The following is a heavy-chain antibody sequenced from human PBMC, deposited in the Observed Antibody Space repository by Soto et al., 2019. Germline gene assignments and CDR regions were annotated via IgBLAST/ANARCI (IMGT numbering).Heavy chain of an antibody. CDR2: IYPADSDT. D-gene: IGHD3-10*01. J-gene: IGHJ4*02. CDR3: ARNYGHYFDY. V-gene: IGHV5-51*01. Sequence: GESLKISCQGSGYSFTRNWIGWVRQPPGKGLEWMGIIYPADSDTRYSPSFQGQVTISADKSISTAYLQWSSLKASGTAMYYRARNYGHYFDYWGQGALVTVSS. CDR1: GYSFTRNW.